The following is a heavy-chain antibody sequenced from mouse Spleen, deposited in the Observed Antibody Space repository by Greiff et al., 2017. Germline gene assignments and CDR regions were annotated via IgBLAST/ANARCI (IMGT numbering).Heavy chain of an antibody. CDR3: AQTARATFPFAY. D-gene: IGHD3-2*01. V-gene: IGHV1-59*01. Sequence: QVQLQQPGAELVRPGTSVKLSCKASGYTFTSYWMHWVKQRPGQGLEWIGVIDPSDSYTNYNQKFKGKATLTVDTSSSTAYMQLSSLTSEDSAVYYCAQTARATFPFAYWGQGTLVTVSA. CDR1: GYTFTSYW. CDR2: IDPSDSYT. J-gene: IGHJ3*01.